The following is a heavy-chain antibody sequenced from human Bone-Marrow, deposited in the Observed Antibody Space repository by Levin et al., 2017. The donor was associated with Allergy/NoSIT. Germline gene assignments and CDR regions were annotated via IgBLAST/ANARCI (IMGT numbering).Heavy chain of an antibody. V-gene: IGHV4-59*01. CDR1: GGSISSYY. J-gene: IGHJ4*02. CDR3: ARAHKTTTGGIYFFDY. CDR2: IYYSGST. Sequence: TSSETLSLTCTVSGGSISSYYWSWIRQPPGKGLEWIGYIYYSGSTDYNPSLKSRVATSVDTSRNQFSLKLSSVTAADTAVYYCARAHKTTTGGIYFFDYWGQGTLVTVSS. D-gene: IGHD1-1*01.